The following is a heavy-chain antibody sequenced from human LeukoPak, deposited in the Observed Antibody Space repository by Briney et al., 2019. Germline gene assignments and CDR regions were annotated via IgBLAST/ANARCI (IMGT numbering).Heavy chain of an antibody. J-gene: IGHJ4*02. CDR1: GGSISSSDYY. CDR2: FYYTGNT. Sequence: PSETLSLTCTVSGGSISSSDYYWGWIRQPPGKGLEWIGSFYYTGNTYSNPSLKSRVTISVDTSKNQFSLKLSSVTAADTAVYYCARQYRDSRIVVAVAGGAIDYWGQGTLVTVSS. V-gene: IGHV4-39*01. CDR3: ARQYRDSRIVVAVAGGAIDY. D-gene: IGHD6-19*01.